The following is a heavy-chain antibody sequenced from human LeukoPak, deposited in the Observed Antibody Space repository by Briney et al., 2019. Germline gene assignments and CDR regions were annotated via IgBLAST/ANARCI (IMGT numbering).Heavy chain of an antibody. CDR1: GFTFSSYS. V-gene: IGHV3-48*04. Sequence: GGSLRLSCAASGFTFSSYSMNWVRQAPGKGLEWVSYISSSSSTIYYADSVKGRFTISRDNAKNSLYLQMNSLRAEDTAVYYCARDGWQAKGSGSYSYYYGMDVWGQGTTVTVSS. CDR3: ARDGWQAKGSGSYSYYYGMDV. CDR2: ISSSSSTI. J-gene: IGHJ6*02. D-gene: IGHD3-10*01.